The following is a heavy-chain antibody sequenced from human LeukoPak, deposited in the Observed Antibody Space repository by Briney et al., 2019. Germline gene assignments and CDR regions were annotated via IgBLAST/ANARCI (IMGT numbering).Heavy chain of an antibody. V-gene: IGHV1-69*05. D-gene: IGHD2-15*01. CDR2: IIPIFGTA. Sequence: EASVKVSCKASGRTFSSYAISWVRQAPGQGLEWMGRIIPIFGTANYAQKFQGRVTITTYESTSTAYMELSSLRSEGTAVYYCARAFRYCSGGSCSYYFDYWGQGTLVTVSS. CDR3: ARAFRYCSGGSCSYYFDY. J-gene: IGHJ4*02. CDR1: GRTFSSYA.